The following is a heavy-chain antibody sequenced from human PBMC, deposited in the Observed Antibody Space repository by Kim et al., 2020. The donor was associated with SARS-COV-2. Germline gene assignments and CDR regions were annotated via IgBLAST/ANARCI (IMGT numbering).Heavy chain of an antibody. V-gene: IGHV5-51*01. CDR3: ARLFTPTSHRQYYYGSGSYNLGGDP. J-gene: IGHJ5*02. Sequence: GESLKISCKGSGYSFTSYWIGWVRQMPGKGLEWMGIIYPGDSDTRYSPSFQGQVTISADKSISTAYLQWSSLKASDTAMYYCARLFTPTSHRQYYYGSGSYNLGGDPWGQGTLVTVSS. D-gene: IGHD3-10*01. CDR1: GYSFTSYW. CDR2: IYPGDSDT.